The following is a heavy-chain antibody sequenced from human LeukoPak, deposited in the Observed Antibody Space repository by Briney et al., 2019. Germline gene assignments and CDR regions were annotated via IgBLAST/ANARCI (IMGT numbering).Heavy chain of an antibody. Sequence: PSETLSLTCTVSGVSISSSSFYWGWIRQPPGKGLEWIGSIYYSGTTHYNPSLKSRVTISVDTSKKQFSLKLSSVTAADTAVYYCARLFCSDGSCYSAYWGQGTLVTVSS. V-gene: IGHV4-39*01. CDR2: IYYSGTT. CDR3: ARLFCSDGSCYSAY. CDR1: GVSISSSSFY. D-gene: IGHD2-15*01. J-gene: IGHJ4*02.